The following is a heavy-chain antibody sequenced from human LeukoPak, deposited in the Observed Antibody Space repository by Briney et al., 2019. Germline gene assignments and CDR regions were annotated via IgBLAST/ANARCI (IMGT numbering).Heavy chain of an antibody. CDR2: LNWNSASI. Sequence: PGGSLRLSCAASGFTFNNYAMTWVRQAPGRGLEWVSGLNWNSASIDSADSVRGRFTISRDNAKNSLYLQMNSLTPEDTAFYCVRGDTKMGSTGGAFDYWGQGTLVTVSS. CDR3: VRGDTKMGSTGGAFDY. D-gene: IGHD7-27*01. CDR1: GFTFNNYA. V-gene: IGHV3-9*01. J-gene: IGHJ4*02.